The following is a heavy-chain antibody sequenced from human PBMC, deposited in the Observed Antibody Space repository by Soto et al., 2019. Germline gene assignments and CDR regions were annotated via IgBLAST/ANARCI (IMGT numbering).Heavy chain of an antibody. CDR2: ITDTGGDT. V-gene: IGHV3-23*01. D-gene: IGHD3-10*01. CDR3: ARGSTDSYPGSRIFDF. Sequence: GGSLRLSCAASGFTFSSYAMSWVRQAPGKGLEWVSTITDTGGDTKYADSVRGRFTMSRDNSKKTLYLQMNSLRVEDSALYYCARGSTDSYPGSRIFDFWGRGTLVTVSS. CDR1: GFTFSSYA. J-gene: IGHJ4*02.